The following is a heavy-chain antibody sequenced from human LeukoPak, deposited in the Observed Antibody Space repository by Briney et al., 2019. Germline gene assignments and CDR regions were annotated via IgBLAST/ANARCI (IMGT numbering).Heavy chain of an antibody. V-gene: IGHV3-48*01. CDR1: GFTFDDYG. CDR2: ISSSSSTI. J-gene: IGHJ4*02. CDR3: AREGYDILTGYHWIDY. D-gene: IGHD3-9*01. Sequence: GGSLRLSCAASGFTFDDYGMNWVRQAPGKGLEWVSYISSSSSTIYYADSVKGRFTISRDNAKNSLYLQMNSLRAEDTAVYYCAREGYDILTGYHWIDYWGQGTLVTVSS.